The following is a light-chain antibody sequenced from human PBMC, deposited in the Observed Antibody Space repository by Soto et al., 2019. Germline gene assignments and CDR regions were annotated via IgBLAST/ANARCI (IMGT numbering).Light chain of an antibody. CDR2: YSS. Sequence: IGLTQSAATLSLSPGESATLSCRASQGLXSNFLAWYQQKPGQPPRLLXDYSSTRATGCPDRLSGSGSGTDFTLTIIRLDPEDFAVYYCQQYEIATWTFGQGTKVDIK. V-gene: IGKV3-20*01. CDR3: QQYEIATWT. CDR1: QGLXSNF. J-gene: IGKJ1*01.